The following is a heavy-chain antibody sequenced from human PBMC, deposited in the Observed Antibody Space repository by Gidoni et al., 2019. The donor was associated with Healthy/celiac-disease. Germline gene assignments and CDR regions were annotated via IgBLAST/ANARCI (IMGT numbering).Heavy chain of an antibody. CDR2: ISSSSSYI. CDR1: GVTFSSYS. J-gene: IGHJ4*02. V-gene: IGHV3-21*01. D-gene: IGHD2-2*01. Sequence: EVQLVESGGGLVKPGGALSLSCAASGVTFSSYSMNWVRQAPGKGLEWVSSISSSSSYIYYADSVKGRFTISRDNAKNSLYLQMNSLRAEDTAVYYCARDCSSTSCYDYWGQGTLVTVSS. CDR3: ARDCSSTSCYDY.